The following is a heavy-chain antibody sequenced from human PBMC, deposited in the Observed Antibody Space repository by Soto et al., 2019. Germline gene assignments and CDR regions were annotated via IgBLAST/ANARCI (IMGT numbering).Heavy chain of an antibody. CDR3: VRAGQKDYYYGMDV. J-gene: IGHJ6*02. D-gene: IGHD6-13*01. CDR1: GFTFSSYA. CDR2: ISSNGGST. V-gene: IGHV3-64D*06. Sequence: PGGNLRLSCSASGFTFSSYAMHWVRQAPGKGLEYVSGISSNGGSTYFADSVKGRFTISRDNSNNTLSLQMSSLRAEDTAVYFCVRAGQKDYYYGMDVWGQVTTGIVA.